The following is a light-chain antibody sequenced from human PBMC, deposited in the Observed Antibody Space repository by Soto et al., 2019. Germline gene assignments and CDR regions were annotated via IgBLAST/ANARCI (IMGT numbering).Light chain of an antibody. Sequence: DIQMTQSQSSLSASVGYIFTITCRASQYISIYLNWYQQKQGKAPKVLISAASSLQSGVPPRVSGSGSGTDVTSTISSLKNEDFATYYCQQSYRRTLTFGGGTKVDI. CDR2: AAS. CDR3: QQSYRRTLT. CDR1: QYISIY. J-gene: IGKJ4*01. V-gene: IGKV1-39*01.